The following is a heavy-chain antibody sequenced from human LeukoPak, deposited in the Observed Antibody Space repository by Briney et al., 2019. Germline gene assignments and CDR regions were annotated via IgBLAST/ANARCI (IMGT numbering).Heavy chain of an antibody. CDR2: IWYDGSNK. V-gene: IGHV3-33*01. CDR1: GFTFSSYG. J-gene: IGHJ4*02. Sequence: PGRSLRLSCAASGFTFSSYGMHWVRQAPGKGLEWVAVIWYDGSNKYYADSVKGRFTISRDNSKNTLYLQMNSLRAEDTAIYFCARQPQVAHFDYWGQGTLVSVSS. D-gene: IGHD2-15*01. CDR3: ARQPQVAHFDY.